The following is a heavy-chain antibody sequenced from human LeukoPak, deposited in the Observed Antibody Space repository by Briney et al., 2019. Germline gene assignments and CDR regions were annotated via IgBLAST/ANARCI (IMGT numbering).Heavy chain of an antibody. CDR3: ATMALYGDATYFQH. J-gene: IGHJ1*01. CDR2: IYYSGST. V-gene: IGHV4-30-4*08. CDR1: GGSISSGDYY. Sequence: PSETLSLTCTVSGGSISSGDYYWSWIRQPPGKGLEWIGYIYYSGSTYYNPSLKSRVTISVDTSKNQFSLKLSSVTAADTAVYYCATMALYGDATYFQHWGQGTLVTVSS. D-gene: IGHD4-17*01.